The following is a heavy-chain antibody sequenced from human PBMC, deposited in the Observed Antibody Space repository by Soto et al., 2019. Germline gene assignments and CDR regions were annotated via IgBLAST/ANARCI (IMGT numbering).Heavy chain of an antibody. Sequence: PSQTLPLPSAVYGGSFSGHSWRWIRLPPGKGLEWIGEINHSGSTNYNPSLKSRVTISVATAKHQFSLELGSVTAADTAGYYCARGLTGEWFVFKKSAYHCDRMYFCGRGSPDSGSS. CDR3: ARGLTGEWFVFKKSAYHCDRMYF. CDR2: INHSGST. D-gene: IGHD7-27*01. J-gene: IGHJ2*01. V-gene: IGHV4-34*01. CDR1: GGSFSGHS.